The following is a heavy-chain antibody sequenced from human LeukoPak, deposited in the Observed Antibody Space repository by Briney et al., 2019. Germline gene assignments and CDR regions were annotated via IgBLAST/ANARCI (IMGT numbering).Heavy chain of an antibody. CDR1: GGSISSSSYY. V-gene: IGHV4-39*07. CDR2: IYYSGST. J-gene: IGHJ3*01. Sequence: SETLFLTCTVSGGSISSSSYYWGWIRQPPGKGLEWIGSIYYSGSTYYNPSLKSRVTISVDTAKNQFSLKLSSVTAAHTAVYYCARGRGGSPDWGQETMVTVSS. CDR3: ARGRGGSPD. D-gene: IGHD4-23*01.